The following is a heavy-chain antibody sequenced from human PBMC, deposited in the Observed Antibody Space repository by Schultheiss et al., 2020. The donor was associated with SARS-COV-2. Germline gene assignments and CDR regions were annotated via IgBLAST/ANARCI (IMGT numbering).Heavy chain of an antibody. CDR2: IYTSGST. CDR1: GGSISSYY. V-gene: IGHV4-4*07. CDR3: ARDYTDFDWLLTYNWFDP. J-gene: IGHJ5*02. Sequence: SETLSLTCTVSGGSISSYYWSWIRQPAGKGLEWIGRIYTSGSTNYNPSLKSRVTMSVDTSKNQFSLKLSSVTAADTAVYYCARDYTDFDWLLTYNWFDPWGQGTLVTVSS. D-gene: IGHD3-9*01.